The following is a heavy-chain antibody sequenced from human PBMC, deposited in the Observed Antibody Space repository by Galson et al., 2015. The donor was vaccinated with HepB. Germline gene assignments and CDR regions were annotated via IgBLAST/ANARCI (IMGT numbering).Heavy chain of an antibody. J-gene: IGHJ6*02. V-gene: IGHV3-9*01. CDR2: ISWNSGSI. CDR1: GITFDDYA. CDR3: AKDGTARGTYYYYGMDV. D-gene: IGHD1-7*01. Sequence: SLRLSCAASGITFDDYAMHWVRQAPGKGLEWVSDISWNSGSIGYADSVKGRFTISRDNAKNSLYLQMNSLRGEDTALYYCAKDGTARGTYYYYGMDVWGQGTTVTVSS.